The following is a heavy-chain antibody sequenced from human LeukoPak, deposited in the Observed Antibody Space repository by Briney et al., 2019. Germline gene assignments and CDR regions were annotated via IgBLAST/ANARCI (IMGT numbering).Heavy chain of an antibody. CDR2: ISQSGCNT. J-gene: IGHJ4*02. D-gene: IGHD3-10*01. CDR3: RFFRDPRDY. Sequence: QSGGCLRLAWAGAGFTVRNDGMGWVRQAAGNWLEWVSDISQSGCNTSYADSVKARFTISSDNSTTTPYLQMTSLRAEDTALYYCRFFRDPRDYWGQGVLVTVSS. CDR1: GFTVRNDG. V-gene: IGHV3-23*01.